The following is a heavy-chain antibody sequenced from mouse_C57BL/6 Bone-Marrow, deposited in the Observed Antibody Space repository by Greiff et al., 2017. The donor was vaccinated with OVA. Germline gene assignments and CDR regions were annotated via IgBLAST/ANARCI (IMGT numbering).Heavy chain of an antibody. J-gene: IGHJ4*01. V-gene: IGHV1-55*01. Sequence: VQLQQSGAELVKPGASVKMSCKASGYTFTSYWITWVKQRPGQGLEWIGDIYPGSGSTNYNEKFKSKATLTVDTSSSTAYMQLSSLTSEDSAVYYWATTGNGSSYYAMDYWGQGTSVTVSS. CDR1: GYTFTSYW. CDR2: IYPGSGST. CDR3: ATTGNGSSYYAMDY. D-gene: IGHD1-1*01.